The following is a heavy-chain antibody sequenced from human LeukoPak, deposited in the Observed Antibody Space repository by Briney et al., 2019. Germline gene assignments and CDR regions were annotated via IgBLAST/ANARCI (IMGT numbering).Heavy chain of an antibody. J-gene: IGHJ4*02. D-gene: IGHD2-8*01. CDR1: GDSISRGSFS. V-gene: IGHV4-30-2*01. CDR3: ARGSNNFDY. CDR2: IYPRGST. Sequence: SETLSLTCTVSGDSISRGSFSWTWIRQAPGKGLEWIGYIYPRGSTYYNPSLKSRVTLSIDKSRNQFSLNLTSVTAADTAVYYCARGSNNFDYWGQGTLVTVSS.